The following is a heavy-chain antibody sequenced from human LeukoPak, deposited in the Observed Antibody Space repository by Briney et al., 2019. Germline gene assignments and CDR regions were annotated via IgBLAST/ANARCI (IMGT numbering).Heavy chain of an antibody. J-gene: IGHJ4*02. Sequence: GGSLRLSCAASGFTFSSYAMTWIRQAPGKGLEWVSYVSNGGSSSILYADSVKGRFTVFRDYAKNSLYLQMNSLRADDTGVYYCARDKSNKGHDCWGQGTLVTVSS. CDR3: ARDKSNKGHDC. V-gene: IGHV3-48*04. CDR2: VSNGGSSSI. CDR1: GFTFSSYA.